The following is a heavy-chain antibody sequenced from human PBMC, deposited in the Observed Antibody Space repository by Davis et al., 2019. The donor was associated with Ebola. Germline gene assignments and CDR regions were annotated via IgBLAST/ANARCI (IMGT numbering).Heavy chain of an antibody. D-gene: IGHD5-12*01. J-gene: IGHJ4*02. CDR2: IYYCGST. CDR3: ATSKNIVATPFDY. V-gene: IGHV4-61*01. Sequence: PSETLSPTCTVSGGSVSSGSYYWSWIRQPPVKGLEWIGYIYYCGSTNYNPSLKSRVTISVDTSKNQFSLKLSSVTAADTAVYYCATSKNIVATPFDYWGQGTLVTVSS. CDR1: GGSVSSGSYY.